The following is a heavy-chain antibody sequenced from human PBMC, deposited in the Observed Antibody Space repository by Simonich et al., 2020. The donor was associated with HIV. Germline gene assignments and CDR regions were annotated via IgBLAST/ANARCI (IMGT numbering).Heavy chain of an antibody. D-gene: IGHD6-6*01. CDR1: GGSFSGYY. Sequence: QVQLQQWDAGLLKSSETLSLTCAVYGGSFSGYYWSWIRQPPGKGLEWLGEITYSGRTNYNPSIKSRVTISVDTSKSQFSLKVSSVTAADTAVYYCARNGIAARPDTSEVDYWGQGTLVTVSS. V-gene: IGHV4-34*01. CDR2: ITYSGRT. CDR3: ARNGIAARPDTSEVDY. J-gene: IGHJ4*02.